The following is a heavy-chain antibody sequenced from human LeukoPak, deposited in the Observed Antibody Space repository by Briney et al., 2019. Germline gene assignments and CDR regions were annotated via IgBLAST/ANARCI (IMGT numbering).Heavy chain of an antibody. V-gene: IGHV3-30*18. CDR2: ISYDGSNK. CDR3: AKNIVGAISALYAFDI. J-gene: IGHJ3*02. D-gene: IGHD1-26*01. Sequence: PGGSLRLSCAASGFTFSSYGMHWVRQAPGKGLEWVAVISYDGSNKYYADSVKGRFTISRDNSKNTLYLQMNSVRAEDTAVYYCAKNIVGAISALYAFDIWGQGTMVTVSS. CDR1: GFTFSSYG.